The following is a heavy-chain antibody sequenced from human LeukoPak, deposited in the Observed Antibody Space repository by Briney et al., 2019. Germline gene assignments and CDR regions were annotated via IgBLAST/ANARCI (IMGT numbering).Heavy chain of an antibody. J-gene: IGHJ4*02. D-gene: IGHD2-8*01. CDR2: ISSSSSSI. CDR3: ARGGTNGSMIY. V-gene: IGHV3-48*01. Sequence: ETLSLTCTVSGGSISSYYWNWVRQAPGKGLEWVSYISSSSSSIYYADSLKGRFTISRDNAENSLYLQMNSLRAEDTAVYYCARGGTNGSMIYWGQGTLVTVSS. CDR1: GGSISSYY.